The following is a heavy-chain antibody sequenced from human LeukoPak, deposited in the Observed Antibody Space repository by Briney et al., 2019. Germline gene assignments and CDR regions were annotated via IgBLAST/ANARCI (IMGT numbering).Heavy chain of an antibody. V-gene: IGHV3-7*01. Sequence: GGSLRLACAASGFTFSSYWMTWVRQAPGKGLEWVANIKQDGSEKYYVDSVKGRFTISRDNAKKSLYLQMNSLRADDTAVYYCAREMAIAAAGISWFAPWGQGTLVTVSS. CDR3: AREMAIAAAGISWFAP. D-gene: IGHD6-25*01. CDR1: GFTFSSYW. J-gene: IGHJ5*02. CDR2: IKQDGSEK.